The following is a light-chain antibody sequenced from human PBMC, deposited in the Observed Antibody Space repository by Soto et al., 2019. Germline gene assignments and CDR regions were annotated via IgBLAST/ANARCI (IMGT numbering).Light chain of an antibody. J-gene: IGLJ3*02. Sequence: QSVLTQPPSVSGAPGQRVTISCTASSSNIGAGYDVHWYQQLPGTVPKLLISGNSNRPSGVPDRFSGSKSGTSASLAITGLQAEDEADYDCQSYDSSLSGWVFGGGTKVTVL. CDR3: QSYDSSLSGWV. CDR2: GNS. V-gene: IGLV1-40*01. CDR1: SSNIGAGYD.